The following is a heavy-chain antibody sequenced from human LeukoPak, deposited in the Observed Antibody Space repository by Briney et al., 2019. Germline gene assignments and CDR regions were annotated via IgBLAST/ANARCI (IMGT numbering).Heavy chain of an antibody. D-gene: IGHD3-22*01. CDR1: GGSFSGYY. CDR2: INHSLST. J-gene: IGHJ4*02. V-gene: IGHV4-34*01. Sequence: SETLSLTCAVYGGSFSGYYWSWIRQPPGKGLEGSGEINHSLSTNYNPSLKSRVTISVDTSKNQFSLKLSSVTAADTAVYYCARPYYYDSSGYYYVSPYFDYWGQGTLVTASS. CDR3: ARPYYYDSSGYYYVSPYFDY.